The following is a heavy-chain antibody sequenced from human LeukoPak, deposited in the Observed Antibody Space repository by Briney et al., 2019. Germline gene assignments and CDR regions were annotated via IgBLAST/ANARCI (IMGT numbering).Heavy chain of an antibody. V-gene: IGHV3-74*01. CDR3: ARDDILTGYPYFDY. D-gene: IGHD3-9*01. CDR1: GFTFSSYW. J-gene: IGHJ4*02. Sequence: PGGSLRLCCAASGFTFSSYWMHWVRQAPGKGLVWVSRISSDGSSTSYADSVKGRFTISRDNAKNTLYLQVNSLRAEDTAMYYRARDDILTGYPYFDYWGQGTLVTVSS. CDR2: ISSDGSST.